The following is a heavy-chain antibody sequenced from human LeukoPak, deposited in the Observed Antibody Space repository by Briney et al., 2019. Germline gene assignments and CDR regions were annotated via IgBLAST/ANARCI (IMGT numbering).Heavy chain of an antibody. CDR2: ISSSGGST. V-gene: IGHV3-23*01. CDR3: VKYYDSSGSYYFDY. D-gene: IGHD3-22*01. CDR1: GFTFSRYA. J-gene: IGHJ4*02. Sequence: GGSLRLSCAASGFTFSRYAMSWVRQAPGKGLEWVSSISSSGGSTYYADSVKGRFTISRDNSKNTLYLQMNSLRAEDTAVYYCVKYYDSSGSYYFDYWGQGTLVTVSS.